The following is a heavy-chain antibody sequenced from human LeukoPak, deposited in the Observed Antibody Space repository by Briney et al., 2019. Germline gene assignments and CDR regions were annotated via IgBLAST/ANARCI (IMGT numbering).Heavy chain of an antibody. CDR2: ISANNGNT. CDR1: GYTFTSFG. Sequence: VASVTVSCKASGYTFTSFGISWVRQAPGQGLEWMGWISANNGNTNFAQKVKGRVTMTTDTSTSTAYMELRSLTSDDTAVYYCARDWLYWEATAIDYWGQGTLVTVSS. D-gene: IGHD3-9*01. CDR3: ARDWLYWEATAIDY. J-gene: IGHJ4*02. V-gene: IGHV1-18*01.